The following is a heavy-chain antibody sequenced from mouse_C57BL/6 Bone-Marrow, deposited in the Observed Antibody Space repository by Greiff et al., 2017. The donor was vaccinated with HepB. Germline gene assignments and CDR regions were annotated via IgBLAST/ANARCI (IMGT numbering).Heavy chain of an antibody. Sequence: DVKLQESGPGLVKPSQSLSLTCSVTGYSITSGYYWNWIRQFPGNKLEWMGYISYDGSNNYNPSLKNRISITRDTSKNQFFLKLNSVTTEDTATYYCARITTVVAHFDYWGQGTTLTVSS. V-gene: IGHV3-6*01. J-gene: IGHJ2*01. CDR3: ARITTVVAHFDY. CDR1: GYSITSGYY. CDR2: ISYDGSN. D-gene: IGHD1-1*01.